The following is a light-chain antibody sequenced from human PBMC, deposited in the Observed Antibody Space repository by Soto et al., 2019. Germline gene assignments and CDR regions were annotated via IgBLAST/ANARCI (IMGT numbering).Light chain of an antibody. V-gene: IGLV2-8*01. CDR2: NVN. J-gene: IGLJ1*01. Sequence: QSALTQPPSASGSPGQAVTISCTGTSRDIGGYDFVSWYQVRPGEAPQLIIYNVNGRPSGVPRRFSGSKSGNTASLTISGLQPEDEADYYCNSYTSRYTFVLGTGTKVT. CDR3: NSYTSRYTFV. CDR1: SRDIGGYDF.